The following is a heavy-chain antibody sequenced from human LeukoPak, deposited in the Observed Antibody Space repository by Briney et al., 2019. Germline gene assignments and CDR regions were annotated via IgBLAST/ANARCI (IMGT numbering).Heavy chain of an antibody. J-gene: IGHJ4*02. CDR1: GFTFSSYS. Sequence: GGSLRLSCAASGFTFSSYSMNWVRQAPGKGLEWVSSISSSSSYIYYADSVKGRFTISRDNAKNSLYLQMNSLRAEDTAVYYCARDFHIVGANSQRHIDYWGQGTLVTVSS. CDR3: ARDFHIVGANSQRHIDY. V-gene: IGHV3-21*01. CDR2: ISSSSSYI. D-gene: IGHD1-26*01.